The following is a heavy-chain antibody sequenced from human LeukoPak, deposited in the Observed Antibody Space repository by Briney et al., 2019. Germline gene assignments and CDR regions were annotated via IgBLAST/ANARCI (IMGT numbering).Heavy chain of an antibody. CDR3: AELGITMIGGV. V-gene: IGHV3-48*04. D-gene: IGHD3-10*02. Sequence: GGSLRLSCAASGFIFSTYSMICVRQGPGKGQEWVSYISSSGSTIYYADSVKGRFTISRDNAKNSLYLQMNSLRAEDTAVYYCAELGITMIGGVWGKGTTVTISS. J-gene: IGHJ6*04. CDR2: ISSSGSTI. CDR1: GFIFSTYS.